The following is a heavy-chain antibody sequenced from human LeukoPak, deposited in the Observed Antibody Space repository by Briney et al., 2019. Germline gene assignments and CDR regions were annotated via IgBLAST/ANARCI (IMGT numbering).Heavy chain of an antibody. V-gene: IGHV1-2*06. CDR2: INPNSGDT. J-gene: IGHJ4*02. CDR1: VYTFTGYH. CDR3: ARDYCSSTSCLFDY. Sequence: WASVTVSCTASVYTFTGYHMHWVRRAPGQGLEWMGRINPNSGDTNYAQKFQGRVTMTRDTSISTAYMELSRLRSDDTAVYYCARDYCSSTSCLFDYWGQGALVTVSS. D-gene: IGHD2-2*01.